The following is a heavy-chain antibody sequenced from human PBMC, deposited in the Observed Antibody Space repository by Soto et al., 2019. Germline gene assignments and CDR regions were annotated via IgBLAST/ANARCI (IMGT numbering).Heavy chain of an antibody. J-gene: IGHJ3*02. CDR2: ISSSSSTI. CDR1: GITFSSYS. Sequence: GGSLRLSCAASGITFSSYSMNWVRQAPGKGLEWVSYISSSSSTIYYADSVKGRFTISRDNSKNLLYLQMNSLRVEDTAVYYCGKDPNGDYIGAFDIWGQGTMVTVSS. D-gene: IGHD4-17*01. V-gene: IGHV3-48*01. CDR3: GKDPNGDYIGAFDI.